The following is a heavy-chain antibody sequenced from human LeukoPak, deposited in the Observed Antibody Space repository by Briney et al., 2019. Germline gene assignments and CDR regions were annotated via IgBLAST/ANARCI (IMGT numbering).Heavy chain of an antibody. J-gene: IGHJ3*02. CDR1: GGTLRNYA. Sequence: SVKVSCKASGGTLRNYAINWVRQAPGQRLEWMGGIIPMFGTANYAQKFQGRVTITADKSTGTVYMELRSLTSEDTAVYYCARGELLWFGELYRIDAFDIWGQGTMVIVSS. CDR3: ARGELLWFGELYRIDAFDI. D-gene: IGHD3-10*01. CDR2: IIPMFGTA. V-gene: IGHV1-69*06.